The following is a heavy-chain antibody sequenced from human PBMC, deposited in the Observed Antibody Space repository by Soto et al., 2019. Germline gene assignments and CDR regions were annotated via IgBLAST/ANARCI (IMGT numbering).Heavy chain of an antibody. CDR2: ISGTGGST. D-gene: IGHD5-18*01. Sequence: GGSLRLSCAASGFTFTSYAMSWVRQAPGKGLEWDSAISGTGGSTDYADSVKGRFTISRDNSKNTLYLQMNSLRAEDTKVYYRAKVQAYSYGPMAYFDYWGQGTVVTVSS. CDR3: AKVQAYSYGPMAYFDY. CDR1: GFTFTSYA. V-gene: IGHV3-23*01. J-gene: IGHJ4*02.